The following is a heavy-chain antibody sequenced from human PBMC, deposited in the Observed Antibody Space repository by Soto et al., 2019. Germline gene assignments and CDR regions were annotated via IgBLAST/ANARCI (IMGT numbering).Heavy chain of an antibody. Sequence: QVQLVESGGGVVQPGRSLRLSCAASGFTFSNYGMHWVRQAPGKGLEWVAVITDDGLRKHYADSVKGRFTSSRDISRNTLYLQMNSLKDEDTAVYYCAKPDNSGSHHLACWGQGTLVTVPS. CDR3: AKPDNSGSHHLAC. CDR2: ITDDGLRK. D-gene: IGHD1-26*01. V-gene: IGHV3-30*18. J-gene: IGHJ4*02. CDR1: GFTFSNYG.